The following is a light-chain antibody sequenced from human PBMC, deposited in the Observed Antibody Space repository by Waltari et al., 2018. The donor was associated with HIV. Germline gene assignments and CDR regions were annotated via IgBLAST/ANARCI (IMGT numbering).Light chain of an antibody. V-gene: IGLV3-1*01. CDR1: KLGDKN. CDR2: RDT. CDR3: QTWDSSTGV. Sequence: YELTQPPSVSVSPGQTARITCFGNKLGDKNVCWYQQRPGQSPVLVIYRDTKRPSGIPERFSGSNSGNTATLTISGTQAMDEADYYCQTWDSSTGVFGGGTKLTVL. J-gene: IGLJ3*02.